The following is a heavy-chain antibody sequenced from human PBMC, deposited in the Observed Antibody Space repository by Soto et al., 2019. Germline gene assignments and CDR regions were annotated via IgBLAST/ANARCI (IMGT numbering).Heavy chain of an antibody. CDR3: AKARADYYGSGSPIDY. V-gene: IGHV3-23*01. CDR2: ISGSGGST. Sequence: EVQLLESGGGLVQPGGSLRLSCAASGFTFSSYAVSWVRQAPGTGLEWVSAISGSGGSTYYADSVKGRITISRDNSKNTLYLQMNSLRAEDTAVYYCAKARADYYGSGSPIDYWGQGTLVTVSP. J-gene: IGHJ4*02. D-gene: IGHD3-10*01. CDR1: GFTFSSYA.